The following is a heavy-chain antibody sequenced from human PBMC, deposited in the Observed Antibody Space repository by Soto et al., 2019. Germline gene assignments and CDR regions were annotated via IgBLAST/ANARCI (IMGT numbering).Heavy chain of an antibody. D-gene: IGHD4-17*01. J-gene: IGHJ6*03. V-gene: IGHV1-2*04. CDR1: GYSFTGYY. CDR3: ARSNGDYRNYYYYYYMDV. CDR2: INPNSGGT. Sequence: ASVKVSCKASGYSFTGYYIHWVRQAPGQGLEWMGWINPNSGGTNYAQKFQGWVTMTRDTSISTAYMELSRLRSDDTAVYYCARSNGDYRNYYYYYYMDVWGKGTTVTVSS.